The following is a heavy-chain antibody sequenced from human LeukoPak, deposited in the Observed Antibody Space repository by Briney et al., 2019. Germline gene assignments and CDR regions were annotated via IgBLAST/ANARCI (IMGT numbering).Heavy chain of an antibody. D-gene: IGHD4-17*01. CDR2: IYHSGST. V-gene: IGHV4-4*02. Sequence: SETLSLTCAVSGGSISSSNWWSWVRQPPGKGLEWIGEIYHSGSTNYNPSLKSRVTISVDKSKNQSSLKLSSVTAADTAVYYCARRPMTTVTTGYYWGQGTLVTVSS. J-gene: IGHJ4*02. CDR3: ARRPMTTVTTGYY. CDR1: GGSISSSNW.